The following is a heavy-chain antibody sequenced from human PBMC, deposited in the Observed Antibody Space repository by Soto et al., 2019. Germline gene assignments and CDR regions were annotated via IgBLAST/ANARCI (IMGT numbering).Heavy chain of an antibody. J-gene: IGHJ5*02. CDR2: IYYSGST. CDR1: GGSISSYY. D-gene: IGHD3-3*01. Sequence: SETLSLTCTVSGGSISSYYWSWIRQPPGKGLEWIGYIYYSGSTNYNPSLKSRVPISVDTSKNQFSLKLSSVTAADTAVYYCARDVGVTIFGVVKENWFDPWGQGTLVTVSS. CDR3: ARDVGVTIFGVVKENWFDP. V-gene: IGHV4-59*01.